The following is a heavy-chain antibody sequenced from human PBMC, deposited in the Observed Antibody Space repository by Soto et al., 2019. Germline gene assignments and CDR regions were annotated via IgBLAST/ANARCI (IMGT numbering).Heavy chain of an antibody. CDR3: ARVETTEPDDGGYYNVKDV. CDR2: IYYSGST. CDR1: GASISGYY. Sequence: SETLSLTCTVSGASISGYYWSWIRQPPGEGLEWIGYIYYSGSTSYNPSLKSRVTISLDMSKNQDSLMLSAVTAADTAVYYCARVETTEPDDGGYYNVKDVWSQGTTITVS. V-gene: IGHV4-59*01. D-gene: IGHD3-16*01. J-gene: IGHJ6*02.